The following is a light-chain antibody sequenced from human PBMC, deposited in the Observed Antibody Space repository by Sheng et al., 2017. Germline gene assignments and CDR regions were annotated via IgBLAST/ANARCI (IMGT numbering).Light chain of an antibody. CDR3: QQYHRWPLT. Sequence: IVMTQSPATLSVSPGERATLSCRASQSVNSNLAWYQQKPGLPPRLIIYSASSRATGIPARFSGSGSGTEFTLTISGLQSEDFSLYYCQQYHRWPLTFGGGTKVEFK. CDR1: QSVNSN. J-gene: IGKJ4*01. CDR2: SAS. V-gene: IGKV3-15*01.